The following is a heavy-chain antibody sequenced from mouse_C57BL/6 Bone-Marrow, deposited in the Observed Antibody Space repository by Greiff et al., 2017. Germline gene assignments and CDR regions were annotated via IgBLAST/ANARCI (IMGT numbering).Heavy chain of an antibody. V-gene: IGHV3-6*01. D-gene: IGHD3-2*02. CDR2: ISYDGSN. J-gene: IGHJ3*01. CDR3: ARDSSGYEETWFAY. CDR1: GYSITSGYY. Sequence: VQLQQSGPGLVKPSQSLSLTCSVTGYSITSGYYWNWIRQFPGNKLEWMGYISYDGSNNYNPSLKNRISITRDTSKNQFFLKLNSVTTEDTATYYCARDSSGYEETWFAYWGQGTLVTVSA.